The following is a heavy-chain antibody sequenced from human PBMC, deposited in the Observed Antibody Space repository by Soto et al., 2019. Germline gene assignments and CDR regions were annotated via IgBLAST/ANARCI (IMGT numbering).Heavy chain of an antibody. J-gene: IGHJ4*02. Sequence: QVQLVQSEASVKQPGSSGRVSCKSSGGTFSSQTFSWVRQAPGQGPEWMGGIMTVFETSHYAQNFQDRLTISADNSTTTVYMELSSLRIEDTAVYFCSREAPLWSGRIFDHWGQGTLVTVSS. D-gene: IGHD3-3*01. CDR1: GGTFSSQT. V-gene: IGHV1-69*06. CDR3: SREAPLWSGRIFDH. CDR2: IMTVFETS.